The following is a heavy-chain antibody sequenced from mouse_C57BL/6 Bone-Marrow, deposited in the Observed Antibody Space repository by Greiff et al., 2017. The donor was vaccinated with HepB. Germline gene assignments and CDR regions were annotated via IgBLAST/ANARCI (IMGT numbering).Heavy chain of an antibody. CDR3: TGYLLFAY. V-gene: IGHV14-4*01. J-gene: IGHJ3*01. D-gene: IGHD2-1*01. CDR2: IDPENGDT. Sequence: EVQGVESGAELVRPGASVKLSCTASGFNIKDDYMHWVKQRPEQGLEWIGWIDPENGDTEYASKFQGKATITADTSSNTAYLQLSSLTSEDTAVYYCTGYLLFAYWGQGTLVTVSA. CDR1: GFNIKDDY.